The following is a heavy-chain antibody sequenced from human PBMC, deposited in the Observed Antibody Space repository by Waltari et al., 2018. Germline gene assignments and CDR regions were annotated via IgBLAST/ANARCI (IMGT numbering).Heavy chain of an antibody. CDR1: GFTFSSYA. CDR2: ISGSGGST. D-gene: IGHD3-10*01. Sequence: EVQLVESGGGLVQPGGSLRLSCAASGFTFSSYAMRWVRQAPGKGLEWVSAISGSGGSTYYADSVKGRFTISRDNSKNTLYLQMNSLRAEDTAVYYCAKGLLWFRELMINAFDIWGQGTMVTVSS. J-gene: IGHJ3*02. V-gene: IGHV3-23*04. CDR3: AKGLLWFRELMINAFDI.